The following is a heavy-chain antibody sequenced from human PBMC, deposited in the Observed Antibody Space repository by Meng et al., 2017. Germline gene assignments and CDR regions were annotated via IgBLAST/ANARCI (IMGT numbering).Heavy chain of an antibody. CDR2: IIPIFGTA. D-gene: IGHD2-15*01. CDR1: GYTFTGYY. Sequence: QGERAELGGEVEKAGASVKVSCKASGYTFTGYYMPWVRQAPGQGLEWMGRIIPIFGTANYAQKFQGRVTITADKSTSTAYMELSSLRSEDTAVYYCARRDGYCSGGSCFFWFDPWGQGTLVTVSS. V-gene: IGHV1-69*06. J-gene: IGHJ5*02. CDR3: ARRDGYCSGGSCFFWFDP.